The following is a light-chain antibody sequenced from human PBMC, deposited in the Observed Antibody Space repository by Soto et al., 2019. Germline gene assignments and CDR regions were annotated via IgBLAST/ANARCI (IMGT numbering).Light chain of an antibody. V-gene: IGLV2-14*03. CDR2: DVT. CDR1: SSDVGGYNY. J-gene: IGLJ1*01. Sequence: QSVLTQPASVSGSPGQSITISCTGTSSDVGGYNYVSWYQHHPGKAPKLMIYDVTTRPSGVSNRFSGSKSGSTASLTISGLQAEDEADYYCSSYTSSSTLVFGTRTKLTVL. CDR3: SSYTSSSTLV.